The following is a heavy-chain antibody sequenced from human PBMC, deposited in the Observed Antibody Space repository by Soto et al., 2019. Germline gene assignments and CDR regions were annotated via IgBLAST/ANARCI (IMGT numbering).Heavy chain of an antibody. D-gene: IGHD1-26*01. J-gene: IGHJ6*02. CDR1: GGTFSSYA. CDR3: ARGGSYYYGMDV. V-gene: IGHV1-69*13. Sequence: GASVKVSCKASGGTFSSYAISWVRQAPGQGLEWMGGIIPIFGTANYAQKFQGRVTITADESTSTAYMELSSLRSEDTAVYYCARGGSYYYGMDVWGQGTTVTVSS. CDR2: IIPIFGTA.